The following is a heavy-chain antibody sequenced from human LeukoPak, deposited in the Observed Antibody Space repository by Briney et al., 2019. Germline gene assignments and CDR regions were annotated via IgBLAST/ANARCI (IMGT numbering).Heavy chain of an antibody. D-gene: IGHD6-13*01. CDR3: ARVSEEYSSSWIDY. J-gene: IGHJ4*02. CDR1: GGSISSSSYY. Sequence: SETLSLTCTVSGGSISSSSYYWGWIRQPPGKGLEWIGGIYYSGSTNYNPSLKSRVTISVDKSKNQFSLKLSSVTAADTAVYYCARVSEEYSSSWIDYWGQGTLVTVSS. V-gene: IGHV4-39*07. CDR2: IYYSGST.